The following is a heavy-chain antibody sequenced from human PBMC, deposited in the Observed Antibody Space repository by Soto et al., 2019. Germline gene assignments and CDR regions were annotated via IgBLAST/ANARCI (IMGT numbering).Heavy chain of an antibody. CDR1: VYTFTSYY. Sequence: GASVKVSCKASVYTFTSYYIHWVRQAPGQGLEWMGLINPSGGNTNYAQNFQGRVTMTRDTSTSTVYMEMSSLRSEDTAVYYCAIPSLNFDYWGQGTLVTVSS. V-gene: IGHV1-46*01. D-gene: IGHD3-16*02. CDR2: INPSGGNT. J-gene: IGHJ4*02. CDR3: AIPSLNFDY.